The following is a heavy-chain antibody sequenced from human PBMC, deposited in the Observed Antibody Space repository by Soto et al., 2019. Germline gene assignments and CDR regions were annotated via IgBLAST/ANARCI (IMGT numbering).Heavy chain of an antibody. CDR1: GFMFKKYA. J-gene: IGHJ4*02. D-gene: IGHD2-21*02. Sequence: EVQLLESGGGLVQPGGSLRLSCAASGFMFKKYAMSWVRQAPGKGLEWGSGISGSDGRTSYAESVKGRFTISRDNSKSTLHLQMNSLRPEDTAMYYCAKDPLSSLATRLYYFDHWGQGNLVTVSS. CDR2: ISGSDGRT. V-gene: IGHV3-23*01. CDR3: AKDPLSSLATRLYYFDH.